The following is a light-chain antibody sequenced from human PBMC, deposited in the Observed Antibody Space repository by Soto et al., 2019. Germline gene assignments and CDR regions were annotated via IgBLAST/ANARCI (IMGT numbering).Light chain of an antibody. J-gene: IGKJ4*01. CDR3: QQSYRTPLT. V-gene: IGKV1-39*01. Sequence: DMEMTQSPSSLSASVGDRVTITCRASQSVTNYLNWYQHKPGKVPKLLIYAASSVQSGVPRRFSGSGSGTDFTLTINSLQPEDFATYYCQQSYRTPLTFGGGTKIEIK. CDR1: QSVTNY. CDR2: AAS.